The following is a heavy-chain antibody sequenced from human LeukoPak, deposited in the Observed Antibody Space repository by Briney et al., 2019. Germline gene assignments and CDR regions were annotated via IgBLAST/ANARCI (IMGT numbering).Heavy chain of an antibody. Sequence: QPGGSLLLSCAASGFTFSNYEMNWVRQAPGKGLEWVSYISSNAATIYYADSVQGRFTISRDNAKNSLYLQMNSLRAEDTAVYYCARDSSYYYDSSGYYPALWLFDAFDIWGQGTMVTVSS. V-gene: IGHV3-48*03. CDR3: ARDSSYYYDSSGYYPALWLFDAFDI. J-gene: IGHJ3*02. D-gene: IGHD3-22*01. CDR2: ISSNAATI. CDR1: GFTFSNYE.